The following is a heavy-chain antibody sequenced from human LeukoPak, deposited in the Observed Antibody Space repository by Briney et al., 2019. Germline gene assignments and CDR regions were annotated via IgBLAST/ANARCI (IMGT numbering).Heavy chain of an antibody. D-gene: IGHD2-2*01. V-gene: IGHV4-59*01. CDR3: ARDRPVGYCSSTSCYFHYYGMDV. CDR2: IYYSGST. CDR1: GGSISSYY. J-gene: IGHJ6*02. Sequence: SETLSLTCTVSGGSISSYYWSWIRQPPGKGLEWIGYIYYSGSTNYNPSLKSRVTISVDTSKNQFSLKLSSVTAADTAVYYCARDRPVGYCSSTSCYFHYYGMDVWGQGTTVTVSS.